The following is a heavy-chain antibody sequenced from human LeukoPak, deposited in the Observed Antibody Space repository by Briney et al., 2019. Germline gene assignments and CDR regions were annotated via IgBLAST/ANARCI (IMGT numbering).Heavy chain of an antibody. J-gene: IGHJ4*02. CDR1: GGSISSYY. V-gene: IGHV4-59*01. D-gene: IGHD3-10*01. CDR3: ARERYYGSGSYYNAYYFDY. Sequence: SETLSLTCTVSGGSISSYYWSWIRQPPGKGLEWIGYIYYSGSTNYNPSLKSRVTITVDTSKNQFSLKLSSVTAADTAVYYCARERYYGSGSYYNAYYFDYWGQGTLVTVSS. CDR2: IYYSGST.